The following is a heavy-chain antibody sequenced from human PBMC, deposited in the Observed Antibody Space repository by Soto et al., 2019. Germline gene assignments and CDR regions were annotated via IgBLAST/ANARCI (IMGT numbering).Heavy chain of an antibody. CDR2: IIAVFGTA. V-gene: IGHV1-69*13. D-gene: IGHD1-26*01. CDR1: GGTFSGTA. Sequence: SVKVSCKASGGTFSGTAISWLRQAPGQGLEWMGGIIAVFGTAKYAQKFQGRVIITADQSTSTAYMELSSLRSEDTAVYYCVSDGSSGSYYPNWGQGTLVTVSS. CDR3: VSDGSSGSYYPN. J-gene: IGHJ4*02.